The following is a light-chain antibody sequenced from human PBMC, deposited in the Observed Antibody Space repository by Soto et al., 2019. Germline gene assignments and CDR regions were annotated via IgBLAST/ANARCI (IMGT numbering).Light chain of an antibody. CDR1: QSISSN. V-gene: IGKV3-15*01. CDR2: GAS. CDR3: QQYNNWPLT. J-gene: IGKJ5*01. Sequence: DIVMTQSPATLSVSPGERATLSCRASQSISSNLAWYQQKPGQAPRLLIDGASTRATGISARFSGSGSGTEFTLTISTLQSEDLAVYCCQQYNNWPLTFGQGTRLEIK.